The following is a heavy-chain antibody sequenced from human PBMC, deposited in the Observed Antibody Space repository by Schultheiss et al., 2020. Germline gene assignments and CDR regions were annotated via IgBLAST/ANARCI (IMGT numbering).Heavy chain of an antibody. Sequence: GGSLRLSCAASGFTFSSYAMSWVRQAPGKGLEWVSAISGSGGSTYYADSVKGRFTISRDNSKNTLYLQMNSLRAEDTAVYYCVKDLGTSGLYGMDVWGQGTTVTVSS. CDR3: VKDLGTSGLYGMDV. J-gene: IGHJ6*02. V-gene: IGHV3-23*01. CDR2: ISGSGGST. CDR1: GFTFSSYA. D-gene: IGHD1-1*01.